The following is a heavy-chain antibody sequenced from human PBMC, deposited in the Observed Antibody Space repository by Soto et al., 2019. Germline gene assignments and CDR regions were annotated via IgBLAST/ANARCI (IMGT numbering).Heavy chain of an antibody. Sequence: ASVKVSCKASGYTFTGYYMHWVRQAPGQGLEWMGWINPNSGGTNYAQKFQGRVTMTRDTSISTAYMELSRLRSDDTAVYYCARGGPERWLQPYDAFDIWGQGTMVTVSS. V-gene: IGHV1-2*02. CDR1: GYTFTGYY. CDR3: ARGGPERWLQPYDAFDI. D-gene: IGHD5-12*01. J-gene: IGHJ3*02. CDR2: INPNSGGT.